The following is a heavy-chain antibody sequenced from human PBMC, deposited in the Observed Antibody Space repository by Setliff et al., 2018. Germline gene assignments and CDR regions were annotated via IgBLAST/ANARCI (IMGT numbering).Heavy chain of an antibody. Sequence: SETLSLTCAVYGGSFSGYYWSWIRQPPGKGLEWIGSIFQSGNTYYNPSLKSRVTISVDTSKNQFSLKVNSVTAADTAVYYCATLLANYGSGMDVWGQGTTVTVSS. V-gene: IGHV4-34*12. J-gene: IGHJ6*02. CDR3: ATLLANYGSGMDV. CDR1: GGSFSGYY. D-gene: IGHD3-10*01. CDR2: IFQSGNT.